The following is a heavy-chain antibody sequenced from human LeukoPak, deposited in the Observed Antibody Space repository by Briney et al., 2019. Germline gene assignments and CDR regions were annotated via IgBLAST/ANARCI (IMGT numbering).Heavy chain of an antibody. CDR1: GGSISSGGYS. V-gene: IGHV4-30-2*01. CDR2: INHSGST. CDR3: ARGDDSGSYFPFDY. D-gene: IGHD3-10*01. Sequence: SQTLSLTCAVSGGSISSGGYSWSWIRQPPGKGLEWIGYINHSGSTNYNPSLKSRVTISVDTSKNQFSLKLSSVTAADTAVYYCARGDDSGSYFPFDYGGQGTLVTVSS. J-gene: IGHJ4*02.